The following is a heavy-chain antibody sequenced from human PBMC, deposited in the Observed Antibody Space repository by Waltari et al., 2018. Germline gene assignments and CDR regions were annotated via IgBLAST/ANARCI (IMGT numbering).Heavy chain of an antibody. CDR1: GTSVRSGFY. J-gene: IGHJ5*02. CDR3: ARGTDYDSSGYYYKHFDP. V-gene: IGHV4-38-2*02. D-gene: IGHD3-22*01. CDR2: INFSGKH. Sequence: QVQVQESGPGLVKPSETLSLSCLVSGTSVRSGFYWGWIRQSPEKGLEWIGSINFSGKHFYSPSLRGRVTLSVDTSKNEVSLSLTSVTAADSAIYFCARGTDYDSSGYYYKHFDPWGQGTHVTVSS.